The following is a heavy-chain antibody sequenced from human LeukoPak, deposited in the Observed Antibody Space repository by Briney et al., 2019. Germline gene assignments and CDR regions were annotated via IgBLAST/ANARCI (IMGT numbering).Heavy chain of an antibody. CDR3: ARNYATGWFDP. Sequence: PSETLSLTCTVSGGSISSYYWSWIRQPPGKGLEWIGYIYYSGSTNYNPSLKSRVTISVDTSKSQFSLKLSSVTAADTAVYYCARNYATGWFDPWGQGTLVTVSS. CDR2: IYYSGST. J-gene: IGHJ5*02. V-gene: IGHV4-59*01. CDR1: GGSISSYY. D-gene: IGHD1-7*01.